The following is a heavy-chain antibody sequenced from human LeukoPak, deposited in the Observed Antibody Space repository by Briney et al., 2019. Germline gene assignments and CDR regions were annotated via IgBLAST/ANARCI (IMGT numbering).Heavy chain of an antibody. CDR1: GYTFTDYY. D-gene: IGHD1-14*01. V-gene: IGHV1-2*02. J-gene: IGHJ4*02. CDR2: IKPNSGGT. CDR3: ARIITSTWYNEFDC. Sequence: ASVKVSCKASGYTFTDYYMHWVRQAPGQGPEWMGWIKPNSGGTSYTQKFQGRVTMTRDTSISTAYMELSRLRSDDTAVYYCARIITSTWYNEFDCWGQGTLVAVSS.